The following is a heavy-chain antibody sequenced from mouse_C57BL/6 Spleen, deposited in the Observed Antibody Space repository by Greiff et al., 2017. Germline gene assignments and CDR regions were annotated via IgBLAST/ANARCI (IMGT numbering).Heavy chain of an antibody. J-gene: IGHJ3*01. CDR3: AGNYVDWFAY. V-gene: IGHV5-17*01. Sequence: EVKLMESGGGLVKPGGSLKLSCAASGFTFSDYGMHWVRQAPEKGLEWVAYISSGSSTIYYADTVKGRITISRDKAKNTLFLQRTSLRSEDTAMYYCAGNYVDWFAYWGQGTLVTVSA. D-gene: IGHD2-1*01. CDR2: ISSGSSTI. CDR1: GFTFSDYG.